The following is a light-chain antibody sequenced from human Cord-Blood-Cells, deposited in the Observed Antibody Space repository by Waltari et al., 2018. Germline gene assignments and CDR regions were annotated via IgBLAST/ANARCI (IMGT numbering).Light chain of an antibody. Sequence: QSALTQPASVSGSPGQSITISCTGTSSDVGGYNYVSWYQQHPGKAPNLMIYDVNNRPSGVSNRFAGSKSGNTASLTISGLQAEDEADYYCSSYTSSSTLVFGGGTKLTVL. CDR3: SSYTSSSTLV. CDR1: SSDVGGYNY. CDR2: DVN. J-gene: IGLJ3*02. V-gene: IGLV2-14*01.